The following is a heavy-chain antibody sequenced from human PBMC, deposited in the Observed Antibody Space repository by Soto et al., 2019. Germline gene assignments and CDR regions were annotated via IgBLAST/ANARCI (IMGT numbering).Heavy chain of an antibody. V-gene: IGHV1-8*02. D-gene: IGHD6-13*01. CDR3: ARSQRRTAAVGAGDY. CDR2: MNPNRGNS. CDR1: GYTFTSYD. J-gene: IGHJ4*02. Sequence: QVQLVQSGAEVKKPGASVKVSCKASGYTFTSYDINWVRQATGQGLEWMGWMNPNRGNSGYAQSFQGRVTMTWNTSISTAYMELNSLRSEDSAVYYCARSQRRTAAVGAGDYWGQGTLVTVSS.